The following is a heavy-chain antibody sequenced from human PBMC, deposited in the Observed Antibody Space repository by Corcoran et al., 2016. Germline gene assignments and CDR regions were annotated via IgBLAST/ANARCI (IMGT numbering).Heavy chain of an antibody. V-gene: IGHV4-34*01. CDR1: GGSFSGYY. CDR3: ATGGRVQLERPYYYYGMDV. J-gene: IGHJ6*02. Sequence: QVQLQQWGAGLLKPSETLSLTCAVYGGSFSGYYWSWIRQPPGKGLEWIGEINHSGSTNYNPSLKSRVTISVDTSKNQFSLKLSSVTAADTAVYYCATGGRVQLERPYYYYGMDVWGQGTTVTVSS. CDR2: INHSGST. D-gene: IGHD1-1*01.